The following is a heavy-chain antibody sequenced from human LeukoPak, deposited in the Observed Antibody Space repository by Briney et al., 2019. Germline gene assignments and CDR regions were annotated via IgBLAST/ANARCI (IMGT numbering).Heavy chain of an antibody. CDR1: GFTVSSNY. CDR2: ITGSGGNT. J-gene: IGHJ6*02. Sequence: GGSLRLSCAASGFTVSSNYMSWVRQAPEKGLEWVSVITGSGGNTYYADSVKGRFTISKDNSKNTVYLQMSSLRVDDTAVYYCAKAASSSWPSYYYGMDVWGQGTTVTVSS. V-gene: IGHV3-23*01. CDR3: AKAASSSWPSYYYGMDV. D-gene: IGHD6-13*01.